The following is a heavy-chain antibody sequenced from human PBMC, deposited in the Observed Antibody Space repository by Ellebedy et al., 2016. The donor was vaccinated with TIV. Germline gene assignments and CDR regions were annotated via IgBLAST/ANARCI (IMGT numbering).Heavy chain of an antibody. J-gene: IGHJ4*02. V-gene: IGHV3-7*03. Sequence: PGGSLRLSCAASGFTFSRNWMSWVRQAPGKGLEWVASISKDGSEQNYVDSVRGRFTISRDNTMNSLFLQMNSLRAEDTSIYYCAREADYYGSGSYDDYWGQGVLVIVSS. CDR2: ISKDGSEQ. CDR1: GFTFSRNW. CDR3: AREADYYGSGSYDDY. D-gene: IGHD3-10*01.